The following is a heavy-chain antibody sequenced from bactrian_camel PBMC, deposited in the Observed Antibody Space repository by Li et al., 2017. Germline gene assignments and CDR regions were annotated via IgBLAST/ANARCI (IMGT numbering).Heavy chain of an antibody. Sequence: HVQLVESGGDSVQAGGSLRLSCAASGYDFSGGCMAWFRQVPGKQRDGVASICTRIGHSYYVDSVQGRFTISRDSAKNRIYLQMNSLNPEDTAMYYCAASSVSIPCFMRRGVSDYDTWGQGTQVTVS. CDR2: ICTRIGHS. D-gene: IGHD2*01. CDR1: GYDFSGGC. CDR3: AASSVSIPCFMRRGVSDYDT. J-gene: IGHJ4*01. V-gene: IGHV3S1*01.